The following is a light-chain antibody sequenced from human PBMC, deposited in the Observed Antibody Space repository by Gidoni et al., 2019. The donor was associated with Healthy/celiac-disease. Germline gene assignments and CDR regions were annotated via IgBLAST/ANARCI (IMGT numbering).Light chain of an antibody. CDR2: DAS. CDR1: QSISSW. Sequence: DLQMNQSPSTLSASVGDRVTITCRASQSISSWLAWYQQKPRKAPKLLIYDASSLESGVPSRFSGSGSGTEFTLTISSLQPDDFATYYCQQYNSYSRTFGQGTKVEIK. V-gene: IGKV1-5*01. J-gene: IGKJ1*01. CDR3: QQYNSYSRT.